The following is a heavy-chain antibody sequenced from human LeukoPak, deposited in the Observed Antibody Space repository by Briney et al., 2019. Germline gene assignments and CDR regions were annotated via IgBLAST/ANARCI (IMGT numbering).Heavy chain of an antibody. Sequence: SGTLSLTCAVYGGSFSGYYWSWIRQPPGKGLEWIGYIYYSGSTNYNPSLKSRVTISVDTSKNQFSLKLSSVTAADTAVYYCARDGRAAAGIDYWGQGTLVTVSS. D-gene: IGHD6-13*01. V-gene: IGHV4-59*01. CDR3: ARDGRAAAGIDY. J-gene: IGHJ4*02. CDR2: IYYSGST. CDR1: GGSFSGYY.